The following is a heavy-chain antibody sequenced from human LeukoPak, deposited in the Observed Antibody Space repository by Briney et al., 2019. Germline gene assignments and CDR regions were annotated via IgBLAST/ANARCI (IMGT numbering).Heavy chain of an antibody. Sequence: GGSLRLSCVASGLTLSNSAMHWVRPAPGKGLEWVAIMSFDVSHERYGDSVKGRSTLSRDNSKNTLYLQIDSLRTEDTAVYYCARGGKCSDGKCYLIDYWGQGTLVTVSS. CDR1: GLTLSNSA. CDR3: ARGGKCSDGKCYLIDY. V-gene: IGHV3-30*04. CDR2: MSFDVSHE. J-gene: IGHJ4*02. D-gene: IGHD2-15*01.